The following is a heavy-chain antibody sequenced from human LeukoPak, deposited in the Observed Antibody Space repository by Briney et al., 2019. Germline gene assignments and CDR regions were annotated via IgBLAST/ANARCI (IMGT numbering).Heavy chain of an antibody. V-gene: IGHV3-9*01. CDR3: AKGQYGHFKGLDV. CDR2: ISWNSGSI. D-gene: IGHD2-2*01. J-gene: IGHJ6*04. CDR1: GFTFDDYA. Sequence: GGSLRLSCAASGFTFDDYAMHWVRQAPGKGLEWVSGISWNSGSIGYADSVKGRFTISRDNAKNSLYLQMNSLRAEDTALYYWAKGQYGHFKGLDVWAKGPTVTVSS.